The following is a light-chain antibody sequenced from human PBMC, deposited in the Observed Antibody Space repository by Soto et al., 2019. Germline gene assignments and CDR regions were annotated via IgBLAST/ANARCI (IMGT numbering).Light chain of an antibody. CDR1: SSDVGAYNY. CDR2: DVT. CDR3: SAYTRTSTYV. V-gene: IGLV2-14*01. J-gene: IGLJ1*01. Sequence: QSALTQPASVSGSPGQSITISCTGTSSDVGAYNYVSWYQQHPGKAPSLMIYDVTNRPSGVSNRFSGSKSGNTASLTISGLQAEDDADYYCSAYTRTSTYVFGAGTKVTVL.